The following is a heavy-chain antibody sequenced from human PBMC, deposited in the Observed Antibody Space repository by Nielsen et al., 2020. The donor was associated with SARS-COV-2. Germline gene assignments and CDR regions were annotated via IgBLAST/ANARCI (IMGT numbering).Heavy chain of an antibody. J-gene: IGHJ6*02. Sequence: SGPTLVKPTQTLTLTCTFSGFSLSTSGMCVSWIRQPPVKALEWLARIDWDDDKYYSTYLKTRLTISKDTSKNQVVLTMTNMDPVDTATYYCARMNYDILTGFYYGMDVWGQGTTVTVSS. CDR3: ARMNYDILTGFYYGMDV. CDR2: IDWDDDK. D-gene: IGHD3-9*01. V-gene: IGHV2-70*11. CDR1: GFSLSTSGMC.